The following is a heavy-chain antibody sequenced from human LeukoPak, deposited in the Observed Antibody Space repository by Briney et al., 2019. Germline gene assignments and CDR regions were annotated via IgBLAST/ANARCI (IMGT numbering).Heavy chain of an antibody. V-gene: IGHV1-2*06. J-gene: IGHJ6*02. CDR1: GYTFTGYY. Sequence: GASVKVSCKASGYTFTGYYTHWVRQAPGQGLEWMGRINPNSGGTNYAQKFQGRVTMTRDTSISTAYMELSRLRSDDTAVYYCATFHPVSDYYYGMDVWGQGTTVTVSS. CDR2: INPNSGGT. CDR3: ATFHPVSDYYYGMDV. D-gene: IGHD2/OR15-2a*01.